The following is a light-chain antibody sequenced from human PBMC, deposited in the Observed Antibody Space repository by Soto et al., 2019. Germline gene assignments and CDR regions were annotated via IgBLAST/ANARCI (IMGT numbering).Light chain of an antibody. CDR1: SSDVGGYNY. V-gene: IGLV2-11*01. Sequence: QSALTQPRSVSGSPGQSVTISCTGSSSDVGGYNYVSWYQQQPGKAPKLLIYDVTIRTSGVSARFSGSKSGNTASLTISGLQAEDDADYFCSSYEGTYTSFVFGTGTKLTVL. CDR3: SSYEGTYTSFV. J-gene: IGLJ1*01. CDR2: DVT.